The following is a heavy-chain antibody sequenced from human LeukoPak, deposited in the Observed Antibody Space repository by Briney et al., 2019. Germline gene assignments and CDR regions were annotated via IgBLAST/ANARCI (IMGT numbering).Heavy chain of an antibody. J-gene: IGHJ3*02. D-gene: IGHD2-8*01. Sequence: PSETLSLTCAVYGGSFSGYYWSWIRQPPGKGLEWIGEINHSGSTNYNPSLKSRVTISVDTSKNQFSLKLSSVTAADTAVYYCARAFTRVLMVYANRGDAFDIWGQGTMVTVSS. V-gene: IGHV4-34*01. CDR3: ARAFTRVLMVYANRGDAFDI. CDR1: GGSFSGYY. CDR2: INHSGST.